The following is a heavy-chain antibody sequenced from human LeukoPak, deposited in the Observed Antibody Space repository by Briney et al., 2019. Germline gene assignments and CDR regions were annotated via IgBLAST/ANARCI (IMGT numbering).Heavy chain of an antibody. D-gene: IGHD2-2*01. CDR1: GFTFSSYS. J-gene: IGHJ3*02. CDR3: ARERVVPAVRVLDDAFDI. Sequence: GGSLRLSCAASGFTFSSYSMNWVRQAAGKGLGWVSSISSSSSYIYYADSVKGRFTISRDNAKNSLYLQMNSLRAEDTAVYYCARERVVPAVRVLDDAFDIWGQGTMVTVSS. CDR2: ISSSSSYI. V-gene: IGHV3-21*01.